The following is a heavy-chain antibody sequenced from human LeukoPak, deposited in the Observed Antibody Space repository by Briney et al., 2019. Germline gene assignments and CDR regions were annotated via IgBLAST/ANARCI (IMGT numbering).Heavy chain of an antibody. CDR2: INQDGSKR. V-gene: IGHV3-7*01. Sequence: GGSLRLSCAASGFSFSDDWMCWVRQAPGKGLQWVANINQDGSKRYYADSLKGRFTISRDNAKNSLYLQMSSLRAEDTAVYYCARDHAYRADYWGQGTLVAVSS. CDR1: GFSFSDDW. CDR3: ARDHAYRADY. D-gene: IGHD2-2*01. J-gene: IGHJ4*02.